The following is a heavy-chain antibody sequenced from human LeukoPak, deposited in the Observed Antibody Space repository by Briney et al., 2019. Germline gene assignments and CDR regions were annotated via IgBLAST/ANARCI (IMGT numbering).Heavy chain of an antibody. CDR2: ISYDGSNK. J-gene: IGHJ4*02. CDR3: VKDYNWNIFHY. V-gene: IGHV3-30*14. D-gene: IGHD1/OR15-1a*01. Sequence: SGGSLRLSCAASGFTFSSYAMHWVRQAPGKGLEWVAVISYDGSNKYYADSVKGRFTISRDNSKNTLYLQMSSLRAEDTAVYYCVKDYNWNIFHYWGQGTLVTVSS. CDR1: GFTFSSYA.